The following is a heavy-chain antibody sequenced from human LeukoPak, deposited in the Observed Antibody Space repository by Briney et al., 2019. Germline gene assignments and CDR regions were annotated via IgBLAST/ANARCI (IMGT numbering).Heavy chain of an antibody. CDR1: GFTFSSYA. Sequence: GSLRLSCAASGFTFSSYAMSWVRQAPGKGLEGVSAISGSGGSTYYADSVKGRFTISRDNSKNTLYLQMNSLRAEDTAVYYCAKGLHSSSWYNEHVCDYWGQGTLVTVSS. CDR2: ISGSGGST. V-gene: IGHV3-23*01. CDR3: AKGLHSSSWYNEHVCDY. D-gene: IGHD6-13*01. J-gene: IGHJ4*02.